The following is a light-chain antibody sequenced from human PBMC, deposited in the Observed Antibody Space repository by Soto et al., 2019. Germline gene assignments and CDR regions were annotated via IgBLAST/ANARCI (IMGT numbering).Light chain of an antibody. CDR1: QSVSSSY. CDR3: QQYGGSPAWT. CDR2: GAS. Sequence: EIVLTQSPGTLSLSPGERATLSCRASQSVSSSYLAWYQQKPGQAPRLLIYGASSRATGIPDRFSGSGSGTDFTHTISRLEPEDFAVYYCQQYGGSPAWTFGQGTKVEIK. V-gene: IGKV3-20*01. J-gene: IGKJ1*01.